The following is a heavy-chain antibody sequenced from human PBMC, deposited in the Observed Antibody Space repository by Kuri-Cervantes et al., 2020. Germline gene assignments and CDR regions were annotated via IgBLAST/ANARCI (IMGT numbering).Heavy chain of an antibody. Sequence: GESLKISCAASGFTFSSYAMSWVRQAPGKGLEWVSSISSSSSYIYYADSVEGRFTISRDNAKSSLYLQMNSLRAEDTAVYYCARGFDYWGQGTLVTVSS. J-gene: IGHJ4*02. CDR3: ARGFDY. CDR1: GFTFSSYA. V-gene: IGHV3-21*01. CDR2: ISSSSSYI.